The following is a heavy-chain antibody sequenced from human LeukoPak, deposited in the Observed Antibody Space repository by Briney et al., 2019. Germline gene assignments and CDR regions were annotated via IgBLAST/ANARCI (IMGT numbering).Heavy chain of an antibody. J-gene: IGHJ6*02. D-gene: IGHD6-13*01. CDR3: ARSHPAGIAAAGTPTYGMDV. Sequence: PSETLSLTCAVYGGSFSGYYWSWIRQPPGKGLEWIGEINHSGSTNYNPSLKSRVTISVDTSKNQFSLKLSSVTAADTAVYYCARSHPAGIAAAGTPTYGMDVWGQGTTVTVSS. V-gene: IGHV4-34*01. CDR2: INHSGST. CDR1: GGSFSGYY.